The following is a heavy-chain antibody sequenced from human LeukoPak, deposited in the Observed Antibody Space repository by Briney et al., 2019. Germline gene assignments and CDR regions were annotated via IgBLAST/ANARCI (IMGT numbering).Heavy chain of an antibody. V-gene: IGHV3-7*01. J-gene: IGHJ4*02. CDR3: ARGITIFGVVIHFDY. D-gene: IGHD3-3*01. CDR2: IKQDGSEK. CDR1: GFTFSSYW. Sequence: PGGSLRLSCAASGFTFSSYWMSWVRQAPGKGLEWVANIKQDGSEKYYVDSVKGRFTISRDNAKNSLYLQMNSLRAEDTAVYYCARGITIFGVVIHFDYWGQGTLVTVSS.